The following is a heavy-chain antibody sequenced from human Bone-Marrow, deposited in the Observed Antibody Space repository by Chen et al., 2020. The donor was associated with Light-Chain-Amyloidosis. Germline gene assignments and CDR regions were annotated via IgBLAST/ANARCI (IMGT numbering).Heavy chain of an antibody. CDR1: GYTFPNYW. CDR2: IYPDDSDA. CDR3: ARRRDGYNFDY. Sequence: EVQLEQSGPEAKKPGESLKISCKGSGYTFPNYWIGWVRQMPGKGLEWMGVIYPDDSDARYSPSFEGHVTISADKSITTAYLQWRSLKASDTAMYYCARRRDGYNFDYWGQGTLVTVSS. J-gene: IGHJ4*02. D-gene: IGHD5-12*01. V-gene: IGHV5-51*01.